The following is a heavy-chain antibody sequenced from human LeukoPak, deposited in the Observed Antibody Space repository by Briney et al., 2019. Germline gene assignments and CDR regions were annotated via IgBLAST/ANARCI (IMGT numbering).Heavy chain of an antibody. CDR3: ARDQGGPRDY. CDR1: GFTVSSNY. D-gene: IGHD2-15*01. V-gene: IGHV3-53*01. J-gene: IGHJ4*02. Sequence: GGSLRLSCAASGFTVSSNYMCWVRQAPWKGLAWVSVIYSGGSTYYADSVKGRFTISRDNSKNTLYLQMNSLRAENTAVYYCARDQGGPRDYWGQGTLVTVSS. CDR2: IYSGGST.